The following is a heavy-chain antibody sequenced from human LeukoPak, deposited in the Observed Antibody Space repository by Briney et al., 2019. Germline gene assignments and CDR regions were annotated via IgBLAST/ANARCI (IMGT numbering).Heavy chain of an antibody. CDR3: TRESGAFSPFGF. V-gene: IGHV4-4*02. J-gene: IGHJ4*02. Sequence: SETLSLTCAVSGGSILTTNWWSWVRHPPGKGLEWIGEVHLSGASNYNPSLNSRVSMSIDKSQNQLSLHLTSVTAADTAMYYCTRESGAFSPFGFWGQGTLVTVSS. D-gene: IGHD1-26*01. CDR1: GGSILTTNW. CDR2: VHLSGAS.